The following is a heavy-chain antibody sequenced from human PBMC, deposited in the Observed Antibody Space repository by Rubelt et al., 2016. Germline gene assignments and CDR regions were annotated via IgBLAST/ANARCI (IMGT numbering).Heavy chain of an antibody. D-gene: IGHD2-15*01. CDR2: INAGNGNT. CDR1: GYTFTSYA. Sequence: QVQLVQSGAEVKKPGASVKVSCKASGYTFTSYAMHWVRQAPGQRLEWVGWINAGNGNTKYSQKFQGRVTITRDRSASTAYMELGSLRSEDTAVYYCAGGDIVVVVAASNPLDYWGQGTLVTVSS. CDR3: AGGDIVVVVAASNPLDY. J-gene: IGHJ4*02. V-gene: IGHV1-3*01.